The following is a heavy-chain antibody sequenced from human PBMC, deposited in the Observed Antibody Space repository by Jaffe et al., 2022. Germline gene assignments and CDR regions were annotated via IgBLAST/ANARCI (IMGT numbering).Heavy chain of an antibody. D-gene: IGHD3-9*01. CDR1: GYTFTSYD. Sequence: QVQLVQSGAEVKKPGASVKVSCKASGYTFTSYDINWVRQATGQGLEWMGWMNPNSGNTGYAQKFQGRVTMTRNTSISTAYMELSSLRSEDTAVYYCARGPQRLRHFDWLLSMDYYYYYYMDVWGKGTTVTVSS. CDR2: MNPNSGNT. CDR3: ARGPQRLRHFDWLLSMDYYYYYYMDV. J-gene: IGHJ6*03. V-gene: IGHV1-8*01.